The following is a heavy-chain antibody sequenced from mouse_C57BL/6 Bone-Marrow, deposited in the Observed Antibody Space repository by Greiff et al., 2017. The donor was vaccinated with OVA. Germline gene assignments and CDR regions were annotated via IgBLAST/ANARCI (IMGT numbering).Heavy chain of an antibody. CDR2: IDPSDSYT. CDR3: ARADGYYVLLYWYFDV. J-gene: IGHJ1*03. V-gene: IGHV1-69*01. CDR1: GYTFTSYW. Sequence: QVQLKQPGAELVMPGASVKLSCKASGYTFTSYWMHWVKQRPGQGLEWIGEIDPSDSYTNYNQKFKGKSTLTVDKSSSTAYMQLSSLTSEDSAVYYCARADGYYVLLYWYFDVWGTGTTVTVSS. D-gene: IGHD2-3*01.